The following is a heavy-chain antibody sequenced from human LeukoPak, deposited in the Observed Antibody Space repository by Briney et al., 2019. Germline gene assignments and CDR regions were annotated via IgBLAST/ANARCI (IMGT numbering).Heavy chain of an antibody. CDR1: GYTFTGYY. D-gene: IGHD3-3*01. CDR3: ARARSILEWLLYYFDY. Sequence: ASVKVSCKASGYTFTGYYMHWVRQAPGQGLEWMGWINPNSGGTNYAQKFQGRVTMTRDTSISTAYMELSRLRSDDTAVYYCARARSILEWLLYYFDYWGQGTLVTVSS. J-gene: IGHJ4*02. V-gene: IGHV1-2*02. CDR2: INPNSGGT.